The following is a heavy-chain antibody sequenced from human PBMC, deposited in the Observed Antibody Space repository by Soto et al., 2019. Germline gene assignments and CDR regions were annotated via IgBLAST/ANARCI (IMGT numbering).Heavy chain of an antibody. CDR1: GFTFSSHA. J-gene: IGHJ4*02. D-gene: IGHD6-19*01. CDR2: ISRKGDNT. Sequence: GGSLRLSCSASGFTFSSHAMHWVRQAPGQGLEYLSAISRKGDNTYYADSVKGRFTFSRDNSKNTLYLQMTSLRTEDTGVYYCVKVIYDSGWYGFYFDYWGQGTLVTVSS. V-gene: IGHV3-64D*06. CDR3: VKVIYDSGWYGFYFDY.